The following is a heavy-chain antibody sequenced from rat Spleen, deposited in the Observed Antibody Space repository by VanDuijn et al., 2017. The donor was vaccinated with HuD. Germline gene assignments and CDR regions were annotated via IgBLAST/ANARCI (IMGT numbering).Heavy chain of an antibody. Sequence: EVQLVESDGGLVQPGRSLKLSCAVSGFTFSDNYMAWVRQAPTKGLEWVATISHDGSSTYYRDPEKGRFTISRDNAKSTLYLQMDSLRSEDTATYYCTRHRLYYLDGNYYHSRVMDAWGQGVSVTVSS. J-gene: IGHJ4*01. CDR1: GFTFSDNY. CDR2: ISHDGSST. V-gene: IGHV5-29*01. CDR3: TRHRLYYLDGNYYHSRVMDA. D-gene: IGHD1-12*02.